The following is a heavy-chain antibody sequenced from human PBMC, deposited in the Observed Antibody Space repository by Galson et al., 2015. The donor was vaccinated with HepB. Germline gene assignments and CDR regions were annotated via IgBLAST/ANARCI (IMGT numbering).Heavy chain of an antibody. D-gene: IGHD2-15*01. Sequence: SLRLSCATSGFSFTRYAMTWVRQAPGKGLEWVSSITSSGGNSYYTDSVKGRSTVSRDNSKNTLLLQLNSLRAEDTAMYFCAKDGIMVANNPYHFHYWGQGTLVTVSS. J-gene: IGHJ4*02. CDR1: GFSFTRYA. CDR2: ITSSGGNS. V-gene: IGHV3-23*01. CDR3: AKDGIMVANNPYHFHY.